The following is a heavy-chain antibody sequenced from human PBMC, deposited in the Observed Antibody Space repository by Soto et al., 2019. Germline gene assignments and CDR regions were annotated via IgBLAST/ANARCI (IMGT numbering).Heavy chain of an antibody. CDR3: ARSGFAYGYLDF. J-gene: IGHJ4*02. D-gene: IGHD5-18*01. V-gene: IGHV1-18*01. CDR2: ISTYNVDT. Sequence: QVHLVQSGAEVKKPGASLKVSCKSSGYTFTSYGIVWLRQAPGQGLEWMGWISTYNVDTKYAQKFKGRVTMSTDTSTTTAYMELTSLTSDDTAMYYCARSGFAYGYLDFWCKGTLATVSS. CDR1: GYTFTSYG.